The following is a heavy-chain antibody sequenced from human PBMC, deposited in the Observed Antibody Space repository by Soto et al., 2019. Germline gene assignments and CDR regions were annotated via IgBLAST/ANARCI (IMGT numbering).Heavy chain of an antibody. D-gene: IGHD3-3*01. V-gene: IGHV4-30-4*01. Sequence: PXETLCLTCTVSGCSISSGDYYWSWIRQPPGKGLEWIGYIYYSGSTYYNPSLKSRVTISVDTSKNQFSLKLSSVTAADTAVYYCARGLRFLEWLLSNWFDHWGQGTLVTVSS. CDR1: GCSISSGDYY. J-gene: IGHJ5*02. CDR3: ARGLRFLEWLLSNWFDH. CDR2: IYYSGST.